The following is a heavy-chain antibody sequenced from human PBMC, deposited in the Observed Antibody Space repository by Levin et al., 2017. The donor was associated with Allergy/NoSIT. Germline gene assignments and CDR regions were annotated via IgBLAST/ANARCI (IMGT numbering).Heavy chain of an antibody. CDR1: GYTFTSYG. Sequence: ASVKVSCKASGYTFTSYGISWVRQAPGQGLEWMGWISAYNGNTNYAQKLQGRVTMTTDTSTSTAYMELRSLRSDDTAVYYCARVGRIAAAGTGRDYWGQGTLVTVSS. J-gene: IGHJ4*02. D-gene: IGHD6-13*01. CDR2: ISAYNGNT. CDR3: ARVGRIAAAGTGRDY. V-gene: IGHV1-18*01.